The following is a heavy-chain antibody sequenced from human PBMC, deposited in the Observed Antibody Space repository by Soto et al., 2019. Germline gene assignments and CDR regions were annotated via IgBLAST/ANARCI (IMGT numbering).Heavy chain of an antibody. CDR2: ISSTGVTT. Sequence: VGSLRLSCAASGFNFRNFEMNRVRKAPGKGLEWVSYISSTGVTTYYAESVEGRFTISRDNAKSSLFLHLRSLRVEDTAIYYCARYGTRADWWGLGTQVTVSS. CDR1: GFNFRNFE. CDR3: ARYGTRADW. V-gene: IGHV3-48*03. D-gene: IGHD3-9*01. J-gene: IGHJ1*01.